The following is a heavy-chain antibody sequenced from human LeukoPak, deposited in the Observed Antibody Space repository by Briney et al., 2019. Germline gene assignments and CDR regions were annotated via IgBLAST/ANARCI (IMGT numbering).Heavy chain of an antibody. CDR3: AILAMVRGAAIDY. V-gene: IGHV1-2*02. J-gene: IGHJ4*02. CDR2: INPNSGDT. Sequence: GASVKVSCKASGYTFTGYYMHWVRQAPGQGLEWMGWINPNSGDTNFAQKFQGRVTMTRDTSIGTAYMDLSRLTSDDTAVYYCAILAMVRGAAIDYWGRGTLVTVSS. CDR1: GYTFTGYY. D-gene: IGHD3-10*01.